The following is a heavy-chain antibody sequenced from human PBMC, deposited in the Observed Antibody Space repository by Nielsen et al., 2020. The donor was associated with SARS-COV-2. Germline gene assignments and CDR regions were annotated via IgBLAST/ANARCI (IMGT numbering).Heavy chain of an antibody. J-gene: IGHJ4*02. CDR3: IKEGSLGYFVS. CDR1: GFSVSDSA. V-gene: IGHV3-23*01. D-gene: IGHD3-10*01. Sequence: GESLKISCGASGFSVSDSAMGWVRQAPGKGLEWVSTINNINGGETHYADFVKGRSTISRDTSKNTLFLQMSSLRVEDTALYYCIKEGSLGYFVSWGPGTLVTVFS. CDR2: INNINGGET.